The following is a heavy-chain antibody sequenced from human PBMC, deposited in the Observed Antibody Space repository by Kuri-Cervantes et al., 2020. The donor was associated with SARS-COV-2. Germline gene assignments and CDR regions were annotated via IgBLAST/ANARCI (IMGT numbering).Heavy chain of an antibody. CDR1: GASLRAYY. Sequence: SNTWSPTGPLFGASLRAYYWNWSRQLPGKGLDCIGEIIHSGSTNYNPSLNSRVTISIDTSNNHFFLRPSTVTAADTAVYYCARGPRVRGTNNWFDPWGQGTLVTVSS. D-gene: IGHD3-10*01. V-gene: IGHV4-34*01. CDR3: ARGPRVRGTNNWFDP. CDR2: IIHSGST. J-gene: IGHJ5*02.